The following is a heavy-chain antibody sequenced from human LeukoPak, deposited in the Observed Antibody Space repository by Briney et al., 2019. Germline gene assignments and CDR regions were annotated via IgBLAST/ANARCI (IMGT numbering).Heavy chain of an antibody. J-gene: IGHJ4*02. D-gene: IGHD2-2*01. CDR3: AREVRDCSSTSCYEDFDY. CDR2: INPNSGGT. Sequence: GASVKVSCKASGYPFTGYYMHWVRQAPGQGLEWMGWINPNSGGTNYAQKFQGRVTMTRDTSISTAYMELSRLRSDDTAVYYCAREVRDCSSTSCYEDFDYWGQGTLVTVSS. V-gene: IGHV1-2*02. CDR1: GYPFTGYY.